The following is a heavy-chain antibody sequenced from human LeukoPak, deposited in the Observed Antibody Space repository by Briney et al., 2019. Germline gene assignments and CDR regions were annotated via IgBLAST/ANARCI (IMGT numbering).Heavy chain of an antibody. CDR2: ISYDGSNK. J-gene: IGHJ3*02. Sequence: GGSLGLSCAASGFTFSSYGMHWVRQAPGKGLEWVAVISYDGSNKYYADSVKGRFTISRDNSKNTLYLQMNSLRAEDTAMYYCAKVRQQWLVLDAFDIWGQGTMVIVSS. CDR3: AKVRQQWLVLDAFDI. CDR1: GFTFSSYG. V-gene: IGHV3-30*18. D-gene: IGHD6-19*01.